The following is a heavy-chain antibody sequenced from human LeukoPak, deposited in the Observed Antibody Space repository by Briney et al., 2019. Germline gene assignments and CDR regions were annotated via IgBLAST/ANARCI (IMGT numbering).Heavy chain of an antibody. CDR3: AKERVVTATQNRNWFDP. CDR2: ISGSGGGT. CDR1: GFTFSRQA. D-gene: IGHD2-21*02. J-gene: IGHJ5*02. Sequence: PGGSLRLSCAASGFTFSRQAMSWVRQAPGKGLEWVSAISGSGGGTYYADSVKGRFTISRDNSKNTLYLQMNSLRAEDTAVYYCAKERVVTATQNRNWFDPWGQGTLVTVSS. V-gene: IGHV3-23*01.